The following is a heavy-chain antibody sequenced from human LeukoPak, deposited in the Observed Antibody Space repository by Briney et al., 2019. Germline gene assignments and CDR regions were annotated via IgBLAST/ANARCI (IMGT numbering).Heavy chain of an antibody. V-gene: IGHV3-21*01. J-gene: IGHJ4*02. CDR3: AGYAGAPSTFDY. D-gene: IGHD2-2*01. CDR1: GFTFSSYS. CDR2: IISSSSYI. Sequence: GGSLRLSCAASGFTFSSYSMNWVRQAPGKGLEWVSSIISSSSYIYYADSVKGRFTISRDNAKNSLYLQMNSLRAEDTAVYYCAGYAGAPSTFDYWGQGTLVTVSS.